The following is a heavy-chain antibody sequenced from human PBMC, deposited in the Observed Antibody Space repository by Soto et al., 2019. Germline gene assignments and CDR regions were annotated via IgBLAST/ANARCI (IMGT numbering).Heavy chain of an antibody. D-gene: IGHD2-21*02. CDR1: GGTFNSYG. J-gene: IGHJ4*02. V-gene: IGHV1-69*01. CDR3: ARGATPYCGGDCYVDF. CDR2: IIPALGRP. Sequence: QVQLVQSGAEVKKPGSSVKVSCKASGGTFNSYGFNWVRQAPGHGLEWLGGIIPALGRPNYAQNFQGRGTITADDSTSTAYMELSSLTYDDTAIYYCARGATPYCGGDCYVDFWGQGSLVTVSS.